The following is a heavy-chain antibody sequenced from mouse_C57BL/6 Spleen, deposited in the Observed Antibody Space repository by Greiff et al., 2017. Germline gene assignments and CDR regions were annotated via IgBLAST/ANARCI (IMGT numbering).Heavy chain of an antibody. CDR2: IYPRSGNT. J-gene: IGHJ2*01. Sequence: VQLQQSGAELARPGASVKLSCKASGYTFTSYGISWVKQRTGQGLEWIGEIYPRSGNTYYNEKFKGKATLTADKSSSTAYMELRSLTSEDSAVYFCARYYYEGFYFDYWGQGTTLTVSS. CDR1: GYTFTSYG. CDR3: ARYYYEGFYFDY. D-gene: IGHD1-1*01. V-gene: IGHV1-81*01.